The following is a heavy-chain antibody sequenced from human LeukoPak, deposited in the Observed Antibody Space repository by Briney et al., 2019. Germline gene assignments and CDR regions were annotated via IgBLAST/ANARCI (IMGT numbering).Heavy chain of an antibody. J-gene: IGHJ4*02. V-gene: IGHV3-23*01. Sequence: GGSLRLSCAASGFTFSSYAMSWVRQAPGKGLEWVSAISGSGGSTYYADSVKGRFTISRDNSKNTLYLQMNSLRAEDTAVYYCAKEEGIAYYDFWSGYSRGGDYWGQGTLVTVSS. CDR3: AKEEGIAYYDFWSGYSRGGDY. CDR1: GFTFSSYA. D-gene: IGHD3-3*01. CDR2: ISGSGGST.